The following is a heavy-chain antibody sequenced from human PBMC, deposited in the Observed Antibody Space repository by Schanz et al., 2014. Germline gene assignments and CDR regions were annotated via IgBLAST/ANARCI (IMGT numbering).Heavy chain of an antibody. D-gene: IGHD5-12*01. V-gene: IGHV3-30*02. CDR2: IRFDASHK. Sequence: QVQLVESGGGVVQPGRSLRLSCAASGFTFSSYAMHWVRQAPGKGLEWVAFIRFDASHKYYADSVKGRFTISRDNSKTPLYLPINSPSVEDTAIYYCAKSRYSVFDFDYWGQGTLVTVSS. CDR1: GFTFSSYA. J-gene: IGHJ4*02. CDR3: AKSRYSVFDFDY.